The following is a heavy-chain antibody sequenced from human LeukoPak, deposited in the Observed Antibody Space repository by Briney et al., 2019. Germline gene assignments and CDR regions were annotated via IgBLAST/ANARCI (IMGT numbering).Heavy chain of an antibody. V-gene: IGHV4-39*01. Sequence: SETLSLTCTVSGGSISSSSYYWGWIRQPPGKGLEWIGSIYYSGSTYYNPSLKSRVTISVDTSKNQFSLKLSSVSAADTAVYYCARGSDVINSSGIDYWGQGTLVTVSS. CDR1: GGSISSSSYY. J-gene: IGHJ4*02. CDR3: ARGSDVINSSGIDY. D-gene: IGHD6-19*01. CDR2: IYYSGST.